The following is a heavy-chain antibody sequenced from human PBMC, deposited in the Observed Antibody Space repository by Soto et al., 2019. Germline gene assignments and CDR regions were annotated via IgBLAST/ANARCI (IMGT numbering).Heavy chain of an antibody. V-gene: IGHV1-18*01. J-gene: IGHJ4*02. CDR3: VRDQGRGFFDSV. D-gene: IGHD3-9*01. Sequence: QVQLVQSGTEVRAPGASVKVSCKAIGYTFTDYIITWVRQAPGHGLESMGWINTYNGYTNYAQNVQGRVTMSTDTSSSTAYLELRSLRSDDTAVYYCVRDQGRGFFDSVWGQGTLVTVSS. CDR2: INTYNGYT. CDR1: GYTFTDYI.